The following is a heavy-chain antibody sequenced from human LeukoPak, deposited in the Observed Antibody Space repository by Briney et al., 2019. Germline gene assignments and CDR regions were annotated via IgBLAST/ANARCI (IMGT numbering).Heavy chain of an antibody. V-gene: IGHV1-2*02. D-gene: IGHD3-10*01. J-gene: IGHJ3*02. Sequence: ASVKVSCKASGYTFTGYYMHWVRQAPGQGLEWMGWINPNSGGTNYAQKFQGRVTITADKSTSTAYMELSSLRSEDTAVYYCASELASGSQNAFDIWGQGTMVTVSS. CDR2: INPNSGGT. CDR3: ASELASGSQNAFDI. CDR1: GYTFTGYY.